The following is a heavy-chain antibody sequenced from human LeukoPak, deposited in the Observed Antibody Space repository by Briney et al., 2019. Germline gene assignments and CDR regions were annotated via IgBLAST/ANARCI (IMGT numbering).Heavy chain of an antibody. CDR2: IKSKTDGGTT. CDR3: TLGYCSGGSCYNFYYYYGMHV. D-gene: IGHD2-15*01. CDR1: GFTFSNAW. Sequence: GGSLRLSCAASGFTFSNAWMSWVRQAPGKGLEWVGRIKSKTDGGTTDYAAPVKGRFTISRDDSKNTLYLQMNSLKTEDTAVYYCTLGYCSGGSCYNFYYYYGMHVWGQGTTVTVSS. J-gene: IGHJ6*02. V-gene: IGHV3-15*01.